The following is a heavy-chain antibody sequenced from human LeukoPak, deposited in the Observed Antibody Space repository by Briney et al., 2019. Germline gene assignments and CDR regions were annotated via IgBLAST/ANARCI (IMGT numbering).Heavy chain of an antibody. Sequence: GGSLRLSCAASGFTFSSYWMHWVRQAPGKGLVWVSRIKSDGSITTYADSVKGRFTISRDNAMNSLYLQMNSLRAEDTAIYYCARDPWYNWNDVDYWGQGTLVTVSS. CDR3: ARDPWYNWNDVDY. J-gene: IGHJ4*01. CDR2: IKSDGSIT. CDR1: GFTFSSYW. V-gene: IGHV3-74*01. D-gene: IGHD1-1*01.